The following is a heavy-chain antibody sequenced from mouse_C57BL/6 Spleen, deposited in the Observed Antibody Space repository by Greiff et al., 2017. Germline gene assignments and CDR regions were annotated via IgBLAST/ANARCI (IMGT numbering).Heavy chain of an antibody. Sequence: EVMLVESGGDLVKPGGSLKLSCAASGFTFSSYGMSWVRQTPDKRLEWVATISSGGSYTYSPDSVKGRFTISRDNAKNTLYLQMSSLKSEDTAMYYCARQGGDYYYGSSYGYWYFDVWGTGTTVTVSS. D-gene: IGHD1-1*01. CDR2: ISSGGSYT. J-gene: IGHJ1*03. CDR1: GFTFSSYG. CDR3: ARQGGDYYYGSSYGYWYFDV. V-gene: IGHV5-6*01.